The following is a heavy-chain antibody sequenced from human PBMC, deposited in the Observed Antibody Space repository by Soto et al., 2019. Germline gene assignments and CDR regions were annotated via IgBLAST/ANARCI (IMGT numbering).Heavy chain of an antibody. V-gene: IGHV4-34*01. Sequence: PSETLSLTCAVYGGSFRGYYWTWIRQPPGKRLEWIGEIDHSGSTNYNPSLKSRVTISVDTSKNQFSLKLASVTAADTAVYYCARVEYTYNYRGFDYWGQGTLVTVSS. CDR1: GGSFRGYY. CDR3: ARVEYTYNYRGFDY. CDR2: IDHSGST. D-gene: IGHD3-16*01. J-gene: IGHJ4*02.